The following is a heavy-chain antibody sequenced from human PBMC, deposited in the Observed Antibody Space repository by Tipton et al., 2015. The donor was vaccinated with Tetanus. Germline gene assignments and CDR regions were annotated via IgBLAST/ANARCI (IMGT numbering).Heavy chain of an antibody. Sequence: GLVKPSETLSLTCTVSGGSINSYYWSWLRRPPGKALEWIGYIYFSGHTKYSPSLKSRVTMSVGTSMNQVSLKLSSVTAADTAVYYCARSEQQLVRGYYYYYYMDVWGKGTTVTVSS. J-gene: IGHJ6*03. D-gene: IGHD6-13*01. CDR3: ARSEQQLVRGYYYYYYMDV. V-gene: IGHV4-59*01. CDR1: GGSINSYY. CDR2: IYFSGHT.